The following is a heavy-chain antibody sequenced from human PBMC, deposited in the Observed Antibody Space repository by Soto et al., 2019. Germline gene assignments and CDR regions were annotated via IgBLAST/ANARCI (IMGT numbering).Heavy chain of an antibody. CDR2: ISGSGGST. D-gene: IGHD3-22*01. J-gene: IGHJ4*02. CDR1: GFTFSSYA. Sequence: GGSLSLSCAASGFTFSSYAMSWVRQAPGKGLEWVSAISGSGGSTYYADSVKGRFTISRDNSKNTLYLQMNSLRAEDTAVYYCAKSRGPYYYDSSGYPDYSGQGTLVTVSS. V-gene: IGHV3-23*01. CDR3: AKSRGPYYYDSSGYPDY.